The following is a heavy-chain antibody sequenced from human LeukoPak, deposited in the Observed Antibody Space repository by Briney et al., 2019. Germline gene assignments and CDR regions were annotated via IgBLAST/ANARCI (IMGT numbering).Heavy chain of an antibody. V-gene: IGHV1-2*06. Sequence: ASVKVSCKPSGYTFTGYYMHWARQAPGQGLEWMGRINPNSGGTNYAQKFQGRVTMTRDTSISTAYMELSRLRSDDTAVYYCAREDRDFWSGYSTDWGQGTLVTVSS. CDR3: AREDRDFWSGYSTD. CDR2: INPNSGGT. D-gene: IGHD3-3*01. CDR1: GYTFTGYY. J-gene: IGHJ4*02.